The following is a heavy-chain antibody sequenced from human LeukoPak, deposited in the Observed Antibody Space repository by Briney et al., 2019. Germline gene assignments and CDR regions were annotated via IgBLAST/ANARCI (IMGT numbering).Heavy chain of an antibody. J-gene: IGHJ6*04. CDR1: GFTFSDNY. D-gene: IGHD1-26*01. CDR2: INSSGSPI. Sequence: GGSLRLSCAASGFTFSDNYMSWIRQAPGKGLEWISYINSSGSPIYYADSVKGRFTVSRDNAQKSLFLQMNSLRDEDTAVYYCARDRRSVGGKTYYYGMDVWGKGTTVTVSS. CDR3: ARDRRSVGGKTYYYGMDV. V-gene: IGHV3-11*01.